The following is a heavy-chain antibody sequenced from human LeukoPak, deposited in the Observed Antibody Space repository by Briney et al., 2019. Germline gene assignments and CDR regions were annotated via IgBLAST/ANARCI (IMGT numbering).Heavy chain of an antibody. V-gene: IGHV3-53*01. CDR3: AKRLLVY. J-gene: IGHJ4*02. CDR1: GFTVSSNY. Sequence: GGSLRLSCAASGFTVSSNYMSWVRQTPGKGLEWVSVIYSGESTYYADSVKGRFTISRDNSKNTLYLQMNSLRAEDTAVYYCAKRLLVYWGQGTLVTVSS. D-gene: IGHD2-15*01. CDR2: IYSGEST.